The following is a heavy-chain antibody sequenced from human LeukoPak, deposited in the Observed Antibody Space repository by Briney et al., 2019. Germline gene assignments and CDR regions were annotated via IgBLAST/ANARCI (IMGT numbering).Heavy chain of an antibody. CDR2: FYYSGST. V-gene: IGHV4-39*01. D-gene: IGHD4/OR15-4a*01. Sequence: PSETLSLTCTVSGDSISSSTYYWGWIRQPPGKGLEWIGSFYYSGSTYYNPSLKSRVTISADTSKNQFSLKLSSVTAADTAVYYCARPRGGTYSANPYDGFDIWGQGTMVTVSS. CDR1: GDSISSSTYY. J-gene: IGHJ3*02. CDR3: ARPRGGTYSANPYDGFDI.